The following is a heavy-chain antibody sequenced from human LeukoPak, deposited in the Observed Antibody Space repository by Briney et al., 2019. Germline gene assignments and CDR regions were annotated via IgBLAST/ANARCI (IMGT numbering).Heavy chain of an antibody. CDR1: GGTFSSYA. J-gene: IGHJ3*02. V-gene: IGHV1-69*05. CDR2: IIPIFGTA. CDR3: ARGHSGSPSFDI. Sequence: SVKVSCKASGGTFSSYAISCVRQAPGQGLEWMGRIIPIFGTANYAQKFQGRVTITTDESTSTAYMELSSLRSEDTAVYYCARGHSGSPSFDIWGQGTMVTVSS. D-gene: IGHD1-26*01.